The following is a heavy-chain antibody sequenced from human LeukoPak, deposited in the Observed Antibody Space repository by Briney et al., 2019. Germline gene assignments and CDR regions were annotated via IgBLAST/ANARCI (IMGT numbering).Heavy chain of an antibody. D-gene: IGHD6-13*01. CDR2: IWYDGSNK. Sequence: GGSLRLSCAASGFSLSSYGMNWVRQAPGKGLEWGAVIWYDGSNKDYADSVKGGFTISRDNSKNTLYLRRNSLRAEDTAVYYCARDGAGSRSWQFYGYWGQGTLVTVSS. CDR1: GFSLSSYG. V-gene: IGHV3-33*01. J-gene: IGHJ4*02. CDR3: ARDGAGSRSWQFYGY.